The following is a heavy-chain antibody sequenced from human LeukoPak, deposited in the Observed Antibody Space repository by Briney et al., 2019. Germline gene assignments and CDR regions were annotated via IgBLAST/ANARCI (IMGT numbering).Heavy chain of an antibody. D-gene: IGHD3-22*01. CDR2: ISGSGGST. Sequence: PGGSLRVSCAASGFTFSSYVMSWVRQAPGKGLEWVSAISGSGGSTYYADSVKGRFTISRDNSKNTLYLQMNSLRAEDTAVYYCAKDVYRDSSGSFDYGGQGTLVTVSS. CDR3: AKDVYRDSSGSFDY. CDR1: GFTFSSYV. V-gene: IGHV3-23*01. J-gene: IGHJ4*02.